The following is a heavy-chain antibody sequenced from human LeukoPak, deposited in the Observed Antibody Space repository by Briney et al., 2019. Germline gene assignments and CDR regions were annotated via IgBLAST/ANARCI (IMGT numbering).Heavy chain of an antibody. J-gene: IGHJ4*02. D-gene: IGHD2-2*01. CDR2: IYPGDSDT. CDR3: AKIDRQYCSRSSCYALDY. Sequence: GESLKISCKGSGYSFTIYWIAWVRQMPGKGLEWMGIIYPGDSDTTYSPSFQGQVTISVDKSISTAYLQWSSLKASDTAIYYCAKIDRQYCSRSSCYALDYWGQGTQVTVSS. V-gene: IGHV5-51*01. CDR1: GYSFTIYW.